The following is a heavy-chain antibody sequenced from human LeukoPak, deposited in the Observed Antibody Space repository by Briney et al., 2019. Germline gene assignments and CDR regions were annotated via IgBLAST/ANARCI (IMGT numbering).Heavy chain of an antibody. CDR1: GGTFSSYA. J-gene: IGHJ4*02. V-gene: IGHV1-69*01. D-gene: IGHD5-18*01. CDR3: AGGYSYGLYYFDY. CDR2: IIPIFGTA. Sequence: SVKVSCKASGGTFSSYAISWVRQAPGQGLEWMGGIIPIFGTANYAQKFQGRVTITADESTSTAYMELSSLGSEDTAVYYCAGGYSYGLYYFDYWGQGTLVTVSS.